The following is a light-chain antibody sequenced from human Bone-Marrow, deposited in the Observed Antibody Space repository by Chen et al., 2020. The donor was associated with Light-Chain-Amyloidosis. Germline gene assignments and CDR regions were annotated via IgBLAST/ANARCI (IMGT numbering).Light chain of an antibody. Sequence: SYDLPQPPSVSVSPGQTARITCSGDDLPTKYAYWYQQKPGQAPVLVIHRDTERPSGISERFSGYSSGTTATLTISGVQAEDEADYHCQSADSSGTYEVIFGGGTKLTVL. V-gene: IGLV3-25*03. CDR1: DLPTKY. CDR3: QSADSSGTYEVI. J-gene: IGLJ2*01. CDR2: RDT.